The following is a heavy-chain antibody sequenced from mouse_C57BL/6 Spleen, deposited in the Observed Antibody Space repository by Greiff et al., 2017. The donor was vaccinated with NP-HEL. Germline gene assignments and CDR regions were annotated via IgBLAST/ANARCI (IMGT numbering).Heavy chain of an antibody. Sequence: EVKLMESGGGLVQSGRSLRLSCATSGFTFSDFYMEWVRQAPGKGLEWIAASRNKANDYTTEYSASVKGRFIVSRDTSQSILYLQMNALRAEDTAIYYCARGSYEYDKGWFAYWGQGTLVTVSA. J-gene: IGHJ3*01. CDR2: SRNKANDYTT. CDR1: GFTFSDFY. V-gene: IGHV7-1*01. D-gene: IGHD2-4*01. CDR3: ARGSYEYDKGWFAY.